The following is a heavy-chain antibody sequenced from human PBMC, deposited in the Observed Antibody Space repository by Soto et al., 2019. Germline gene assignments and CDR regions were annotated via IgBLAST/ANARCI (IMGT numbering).Heavy chain of an antibody. D-gene: IGHD4-4*01. J-gene: IGHJ4*02. CDR3: ARKDGSNGLDY. Sequence: SETLSLTCTVSGGSISSYYWSWIRQPPGKGLEGIGYIYDSGSTNYNPSLKRRVTRSVDTSKNQFSLKLSSVTAADTAVYYCARKDGSNGLDYWGQGTLVIVSS. V-gene: IGHV4-59*08. CDR2: IYDSGST. CDR1: GGSISSYY.